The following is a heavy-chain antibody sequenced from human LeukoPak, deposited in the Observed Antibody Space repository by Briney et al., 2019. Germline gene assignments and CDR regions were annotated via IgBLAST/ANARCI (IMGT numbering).Heavy chain of an antibody. CDR2: IIPIFGTA. J-gene: IGHJ4*02. Sequence: GASVKVSCKASGGTFSSYAISWVRQAPGQGLEWMGGIIPIFGTANYAQKFQGRVTITTDESTSTAYMELSSLRSEDTAVYYCARESIGIVATITGGYYFDYWGQGTLVTVSS. D-gene: IGHD5-12*01. V-gene: IGHV1-69*05. CDR1: GGTFSSYA. CDR3: ARESIGIVATITGGYYFDY.